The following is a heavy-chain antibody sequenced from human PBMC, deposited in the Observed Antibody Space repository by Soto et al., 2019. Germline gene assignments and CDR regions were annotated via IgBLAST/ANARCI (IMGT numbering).Heavy chain of an antibody. J-gene: IGHJ6*02. V-gene: IGHV3-48*02. Sequence: EVQLVESGGGLVQPGGSLRLSCAASGFIFSSYGMNWVRQAPGKGLEWVSYISSSSSTIYYADSVKGRFTISRDNAKNSLYLQMNSLRDEDTAVYYCGSFHKEFYYYYGMDVWGQGTTVTVSS. CDR2: ISSSSSTI. CDR3: GSFHKEFYYYYGMDV. CDR1: GFIFSSYG.